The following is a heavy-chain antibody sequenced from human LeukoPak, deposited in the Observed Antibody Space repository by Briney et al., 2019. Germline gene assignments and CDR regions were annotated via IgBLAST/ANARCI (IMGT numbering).Heavy chain of an antibody. D-gene: IGHD3-22*01. V-gene: IGHV3-66*01. J-gene: IGHJ4*02. CDR2: IYSAGGT. CDR1: GFTVNSNY. CDR3: ARERDSRGY. Sequence: PTGGSLRLSCAASGFTVNSNYMTWVRQAPGKGLEWVSVIYSAGGTYYADSVKGRFTISRDNSKNTLYLQMNSLRAEDTAVYYCARERDSRGYWGQGTLVTVSS.